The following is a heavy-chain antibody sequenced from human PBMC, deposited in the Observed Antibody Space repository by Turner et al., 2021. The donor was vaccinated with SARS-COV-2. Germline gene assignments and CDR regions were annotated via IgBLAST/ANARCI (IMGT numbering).Heavy chain of an antibody. J-gene: IGHJ3*01. CDR2: IWYDGGNT. D-gene: IGHD3-9*01. V-gene: IGHV3-30*19. Sequence: QVQLVESGGGVVQPGRSLRLSCAASGFTFSSYGMHWVRQAPGKGLEWVAVIWYDGGNTYFADSLKDRFTISRDNSKNTLYLQMNSLRAEDTAVYYCARDLRRYATAAFDVWGQGTMVTVSS. CDR3: ARDLRRYATAAFDV. CDR1: GFTFSSYG.